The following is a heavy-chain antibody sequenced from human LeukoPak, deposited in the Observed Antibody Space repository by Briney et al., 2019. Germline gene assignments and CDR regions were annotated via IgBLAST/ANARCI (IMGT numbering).Heavy chain of an antibody. CDR1: GGSISSYY. V-gene: IGHV4-59*01. D-gene: IGHD2-2*01. CDR3: ARTTEDCSSTSCYQYWFDP. J-gene: IGHJ5*02. CDR2: IYYSGST. Sequence: PSETLSLTCTASGGSISSYYWSWIRQPPGKGLEWIGYIYYSGSTNYNPSLKSRVTISVGTSKNQFSLKLNSVTAADTAVYYCARTTEDCSSTSCYQYWFDPWGQGTLVTVSS.